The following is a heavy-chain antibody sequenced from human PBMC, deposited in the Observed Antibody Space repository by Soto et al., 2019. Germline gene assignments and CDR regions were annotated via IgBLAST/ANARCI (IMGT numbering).Heavy chain of an antibody. D-gene: IGHD3-10*01. J-gene: IGHJ4*02. CDR2: IYHSGST. V-gene: IGHV4-4*02. Sequence: SETLSLTCTVSGGSISSSNWWSWVRQPPGKGLEWIGEIYHSGSTNYNPSLKSRVTMSVDKSKNQFSLKLSSVTAADTAVYYCASRSTYYYGSGNDYWGQGTLVTVSS. CDR3: ASRSTYYYGSGNDY. CDR1: GGSISSSNW.